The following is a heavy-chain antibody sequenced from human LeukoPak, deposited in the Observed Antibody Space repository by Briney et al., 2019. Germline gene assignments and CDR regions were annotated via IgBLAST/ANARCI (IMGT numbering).Heavy chain of an antibody. V-gene: IGHV3-30*18. CDR2: ISYDGSNK. Sequence: GGSLRLSCAASGFTLSSYGMHWVRQAPGKGLEWVAVISYDGSNKYYADSVKGRFTISRDNSKNTLYLQMNSLRAEDTAVYYCAKGQGPDYWGQGTLVTVSS. J-gene: IGHJ4*02. CDR3: AKGQGPDY. CDR1: GFTLSSYG.